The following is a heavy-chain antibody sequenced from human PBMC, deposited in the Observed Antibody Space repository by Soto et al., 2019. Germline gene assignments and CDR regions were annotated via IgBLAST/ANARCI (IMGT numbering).Heavy chain of an antibody. CDR1: GGTFSTYS. CDR2: IIPMLGVR. Sequence: QVQLVQSGAEVKKPGSSVKVSCKDSGGTFSTYSMFWVRQAPGQGLEWMGRIIPMLGVRNYAQRFQDRVTIIAGKSTATVHMELSSLRSEDTALYYWTIGSWPGEVFDIWGQGPMVTVSS. D-gene: IGHD2-21*01. J-gene: IGHJ3*02. CDR3: TIGSWPGEVFDI. V-gene: IGHV1-69*02.